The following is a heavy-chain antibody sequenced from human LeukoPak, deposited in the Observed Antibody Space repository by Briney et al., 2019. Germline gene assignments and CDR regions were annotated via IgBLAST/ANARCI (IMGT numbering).Heavy chain of an antibody. CDR1: GGSISSGGYY. Sequence: TSETLSLTCTVSGGSISSGGYYWSWIRQHPGKGLEWIGYIYYSGSTYYNPSLKSRVTISVDTSKNQFSLKLSSVTAADTAVYYCARARHYYDSSGYCANFDYWGRGTLVTVSS. J-gene: IGHJ4*02. V-gene: IGHV4-31*03. CDR3: ARARHYYDSSGYCANFDY. CDR2: IYYSGST. D-gene: IGHD3-22*01.